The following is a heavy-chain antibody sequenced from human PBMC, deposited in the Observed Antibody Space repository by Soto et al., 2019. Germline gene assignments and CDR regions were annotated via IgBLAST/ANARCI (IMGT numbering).Heavy chain of an antibody. Sequence: QVQLVQSGAEVKKPGSSVKVSCKASGGTFSSYAISWVRQAPGQGLEWMGGIIPIFGTANYAQKFQGRVTITADESTSTAYTELSSLRSEDTAVYYCAREVYYDILTGYSQAKGLDYWGQGTLVTVSS. J-gene: IGHJ4*02. CDR3: AREVYYDILTGYSQAKGLDY. CDR1: GGTFSSYA. V-gene: IGHV1-69*01. D-gene: IGHD3-9*01. CDR2: IIPIFGTA.